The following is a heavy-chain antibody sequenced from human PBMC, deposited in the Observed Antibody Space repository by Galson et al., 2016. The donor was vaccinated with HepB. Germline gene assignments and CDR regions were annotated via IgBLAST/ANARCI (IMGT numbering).Heavy chain of an antibody. CDR2: IYPGNSET. D-gene: IGHD1-26*01. CDR3: ARQNRESWDSFDI. CDR1: GYSFTNYW. J-gene: IGHJ3*02. V-gene: IGHV5-51*01. Sequence: QSGAEVKKPGESLKISCRGSGYSFTNYWIGWVRQLPGKGLEGMGIIYPGNSETRYSPSFQGQVTISADKSISTAYLQWNSLKASDTAMYYCARQNRESWDSFDIWGQGTMLTVSS.